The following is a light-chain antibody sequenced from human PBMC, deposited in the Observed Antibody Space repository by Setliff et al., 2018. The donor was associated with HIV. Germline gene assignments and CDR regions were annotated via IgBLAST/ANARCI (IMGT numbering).Light chain of an antibody. CDR3: CSYAGRYTFV. J-gene: IGLJ1*01. V-gene: IGLV2-11*01. CDR1: SSDVGAYRY. Sequence: QSVLTQPPSASGSPGQSVTLSCTGSSSDVGAYRYVSWYQQHPGKGPKVIIYDVNKRPSGVPDRFSGSKSGNTATLTISGLQDEDEADYYCCSYAGRYTFVFGTGTKVTVL. CDR2: DVN.